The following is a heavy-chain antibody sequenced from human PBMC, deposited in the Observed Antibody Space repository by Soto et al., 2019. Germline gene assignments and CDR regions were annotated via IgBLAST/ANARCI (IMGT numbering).Heavy chain of an antibody. J-gene: IGHJ3*02. V-gene: IGHV5-51*01. CDR1: GGRVSSYW. CDR2: IYPGDSDT. CDR3: ARRGVVEI. D-gene: IGHD2-15*01. Sequence: SQKRSEKRCGGRVSSYWRGWVRQMPGKGLEWMGIIYPGDSDTRYSPSLQGQVTISADKSISTAYLQWSSLKASDTAMYYCARRGVVEIWGQGTMVTVSS.